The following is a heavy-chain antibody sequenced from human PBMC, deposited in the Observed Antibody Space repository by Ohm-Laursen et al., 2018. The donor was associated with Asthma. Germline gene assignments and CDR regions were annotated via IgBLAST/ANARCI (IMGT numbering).Heavy chain of an antibody. Sequence: SLRLSCSASGFTFSSYGMHWVRQAPGKGLEWVAVISYDGSNKYYADSVKGRFTISRDNSKNTLCLQMNSLRAEDTAVYYCARDIGYYDSSGYYSYAFDIWGQGTMVTVSS. CDR1: GFTFSSYG. CDR3: ARDIGYYDSSGYYSYAFDI. J-gene: IGHJ3*02. CDR2: ISYDGSNK. D-gene: IGHD3-22*01. V-gene: IGHV3-30*03.